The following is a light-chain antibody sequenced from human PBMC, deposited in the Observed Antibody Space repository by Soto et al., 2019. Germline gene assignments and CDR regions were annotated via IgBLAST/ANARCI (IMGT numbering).Light chain of an antibody. CDR1: HSVNSH. J-gene: IGKJ5*01. CDR2: GAS. V-gene: IGKV3-15*01. Sequence: MMMTQSPATLSVSPGERATLSCRTSHSVNSHVAWYQQKPGQAPRPLLYGASTRATGIPVRFSGSGFGTEFTLTISSLQSEDFAVYYCQQYKNWPLFGQGTRLEIK. CDR3: QQYKNWPL.